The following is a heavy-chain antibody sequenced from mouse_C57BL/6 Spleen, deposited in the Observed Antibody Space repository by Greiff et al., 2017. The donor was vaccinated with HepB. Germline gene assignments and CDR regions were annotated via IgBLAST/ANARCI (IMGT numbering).Heavy chain of an antibody. CDR1: GFTFSDYG. D-gene: IGHD2-4*01. Sequence: EVMLVESGGGLVKPGGSLKLSCAASGFTFSDYGMHWVRQAPEKGLEWVAYISSGSSTIYYADTVKGRFTISRDNAKNTLFLQMTSLRSEDTARYYCARGDDYDGVYYFDYWGQGTTLTVSS. CDR2: ISSGSSTI. J-gene: IGHJ2*01. V-gene: IGHV5-17*01. CDR3: ARGDDYDGVYYFDY.